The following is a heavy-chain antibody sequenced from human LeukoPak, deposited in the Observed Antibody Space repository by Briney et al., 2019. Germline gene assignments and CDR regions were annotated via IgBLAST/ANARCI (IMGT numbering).Heavy chain of an antibody. D-gene: IGHD3-22*01. J-gene: IGHJ4*02. Sequence: GGSLGLSCAASGFTFSSYAMSWVRQPPGKGLEWVSGISGSGDNTYYADSVKGRFTIPRDNSKNTLYVQVNSLGTEDTAAYYYAKGSYYDSSGSFYFDYWGQGTLVTVSS. CDR3: AKGSYYDSSGSFYFDY. V-gene: IGHV3-23*01. CDR2: ISGSGDNT. CDR1: GFTFSSYA.